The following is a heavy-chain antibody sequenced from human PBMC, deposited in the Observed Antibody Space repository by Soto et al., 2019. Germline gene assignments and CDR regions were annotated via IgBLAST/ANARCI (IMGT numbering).Heavy chain of an antibody. CDR3: AIRASYYDSSGYFDY. D-gene: IGHD3-22*01. Sequence: GGSLRLSCAASGFTFSSYWMHWVRQAPGKGLVWVSRINSDGSSTSYADSVKGRFSISRDNAKNTLYLQMNSLRAEDTAVYYCAIRASYYDSSGYFDYWGQGTLVTVSS. V-gene: IGHV3-74*01. J-gene: IGHJ4*02. CDR1: GFTFSSYW. CDR2: INSDGSST.